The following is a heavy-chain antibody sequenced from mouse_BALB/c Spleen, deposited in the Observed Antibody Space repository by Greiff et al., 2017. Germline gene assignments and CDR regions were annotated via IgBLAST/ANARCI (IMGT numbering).Heavy chain of an antibody. V-gene: IGHV2-6-2*01. CDR1: GFSFTSYG. CDR2: IWSDGST. Sequence: VQLQQSGPDLVAPSQSLSITCTASGFSFTSYGVHWVRQTPGKGLEWLVVIWSDGSTTYNSALKSRLSISKDNSKSQVFLKMNSLQTDDTAMYYCARHHGSGYEDAMDYWGQGTSVTVSS. CDR3: ARHHGSGYEDAMDY. D-gene: IGHD2-14*01. J-gene: IGHJ4*01.